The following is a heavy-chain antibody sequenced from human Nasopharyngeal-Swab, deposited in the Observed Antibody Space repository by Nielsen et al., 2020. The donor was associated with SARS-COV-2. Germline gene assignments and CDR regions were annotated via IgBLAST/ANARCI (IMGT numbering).Heavy chain of an antibody. D-gene: IGHD4-17*01. J-gene: IGHJ4*02. Sequence: GGSLRLSCAASGFTFSSYGMHWVRQAPGKGLEWVAVIWYDGSNKYYADSVKGRFTISRDNSKNTLYLQMNSLRAEDTVVYYCARDIPIDYGDYDDYWGQGTLVTVSS. V-gene: IGHV3-33*01. CDR1: GFTFSSYG. CDR2: IWYDGSNK. CDR3: ARDIPIDYGDYDDY.